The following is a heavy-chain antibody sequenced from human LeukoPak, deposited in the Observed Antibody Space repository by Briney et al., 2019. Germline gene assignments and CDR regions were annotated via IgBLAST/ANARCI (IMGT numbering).Heavy chain of an antibody. Sequence: SETLSLTCTVSGVSISNYDWSWIRQPPGKGLELLGYIYYSGSTNYNPSLKSRVTISVDTSKNQFSLKLSSVTAADTAVYYCARLPYDFPGYMDVWGKGTTVTVSS. V-gene: IGHV4-59*01. D-gene: IGHD3-3*01. CDR2: IYYSGST. CDR3: ARLPYDFPGYMDV. J-gene: IGHJ6*03. CDR1: GVSISNYD.